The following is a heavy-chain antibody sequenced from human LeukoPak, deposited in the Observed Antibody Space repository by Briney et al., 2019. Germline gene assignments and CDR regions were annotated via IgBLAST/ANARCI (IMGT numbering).Heavy chain of an antibody. Sequence: GESLKISCKGSGYSFTSHWIGWVRQMPGKGLEWMGIIYPGDSDTRYSPSFQGQVTISADKSISTAYLQWSSLKASDTAMYYCARRVAAAGNWFDPWGQGTLVTVSS. CDR3: ARRVAAAGNWFDP. D-gene: IGHD6-13*01. V-gene: IGHV5-51*01. CDR1: GYSFTSHW. J-gene: IGHJ5*02. CDR2: IYPGDSDT.